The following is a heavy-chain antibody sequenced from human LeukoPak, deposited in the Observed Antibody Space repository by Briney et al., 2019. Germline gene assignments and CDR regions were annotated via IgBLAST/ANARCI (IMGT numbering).Heavy chain of an antibody. V-gene: IGHV3-23*01. CDR1: GFTFKNNG. J-gene: IGHJ5*02. CDR3: SPHGSGST. CDR2: TVASGST. D-gene: IGHD3-10*01. Sequence: PGGSLRLSCTASGFTFKNNGMTWARQPPRKGLEWVSATVASGSTFIADPVRGRFTLSRDSSENTVYLMMNNLRVEDTAVYYCSPHGSGSTWGQGTLVTVSS.